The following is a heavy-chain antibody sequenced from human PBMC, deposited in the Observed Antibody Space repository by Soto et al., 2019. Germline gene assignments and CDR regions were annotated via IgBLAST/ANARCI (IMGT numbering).Heavy chain of an antibody. J-gene: IGHJ4*02. D-gene: IGHD3-22*01. CDR3: ARDSSSGTFDN. V-gene: IGHV1-18*04. CDR2: ISTENGNT. CDR1: GYTFINNA. Sequence: QVQLVQSGAEVKKPGASVKVSYKASGYTFINNAITWVRQAPGQGLEWMGWISTENGNTNYAQNLQGRVILTRDRSTNTAYMELRSLRPEDTATYYCARDSSSGTFDNWGQGALVTVSS.